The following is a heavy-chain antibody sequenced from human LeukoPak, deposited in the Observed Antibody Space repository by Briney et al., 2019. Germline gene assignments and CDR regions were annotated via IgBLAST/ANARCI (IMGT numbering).Heavy chain of an antibody. CDR2: ISANNGNT. V-gene: IGHV1-18*01. Sequence: GASVKVSCKASGYTFTSYDINWVRQAPGQGLEWMGWISANNGNTNYAQKLQGRVTMTTDTSTSTAYMELRSLRSDDTAVYYCARDRGRAPFDPWGQGTLVTVSS. CDR3: ARDRGRAPFDP. CDR1: GYTFTSYD. J-gene: IGHJ5*02. D-gene: IGHD3-10*01.